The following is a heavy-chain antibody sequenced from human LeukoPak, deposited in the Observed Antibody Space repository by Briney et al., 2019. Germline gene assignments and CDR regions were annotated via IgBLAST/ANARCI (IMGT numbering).Heavy chain of an antibody. Sequence: PGRSLRLSCAASGFTFDDYAMHWVRQAPGKGLEWVSGISWNSGSIGYADSVKGRFTISRDNAKNSLYLQMNSLRAEDTALYYCAKGMGGEQPNVFGYWGQGTLVTVSS. CDR1: GFTFDDYA. V-gene: IGHV3-9*01. CDR3: AKGMGGEQPNVFGY. CDR2: ISWNSGSI. J-gene: IGHJ4*02. D-gene: IGHD3-16*01.